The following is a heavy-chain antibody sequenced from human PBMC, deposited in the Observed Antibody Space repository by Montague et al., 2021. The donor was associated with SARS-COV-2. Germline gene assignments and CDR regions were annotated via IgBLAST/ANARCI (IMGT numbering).Heavy chain of an antibody. Sequence: SETLSLTCGVYGGSFGDDHWSWIRQPPGKGLEWIGDTKQSGSTNYNPSXXSRVTISVDTSKNQFSLKLISVTAADTAAYFCARGHLSVSMIVVVFTSASYYFDYWGQGAQVTVSS. D-gene: IGHD3-22*01. CDR1: GGSFGDDH. J-gene: IGHJ4*02. CDR2: TKQSGST. V-gene: IGHV4-34*01. CDR3: ARGHLSVSMIVVVFTSASYYFDY.